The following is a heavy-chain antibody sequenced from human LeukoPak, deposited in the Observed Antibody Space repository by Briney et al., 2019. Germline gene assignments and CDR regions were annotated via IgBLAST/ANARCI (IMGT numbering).Heavy chain of an antibody. CDR2: IYYTGST. D-gene: IGHD4-17*01. V-gene: IGHV4-39*07. CDR1: NGSISSSGFY. J-gene: IGHJ4*02. Sequence: SETLSLTCSVSNGSISSSGFYWGWVRQSPERGLEWIGGIYYTGSTYYNPSLKSRVTISVDTSKNQFSLKLSSVTAADTAVYYCARSAYGDYVGGFDYWGQGTLVTVSS. CDR3: ARSAYGDYVGGFDY.